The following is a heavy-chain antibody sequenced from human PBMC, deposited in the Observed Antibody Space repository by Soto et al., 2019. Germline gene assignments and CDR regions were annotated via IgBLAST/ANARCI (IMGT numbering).Heavy chain of an antibody. CDR2: LTYEGSEE. V-gene: IGHV3-30*03. CDR3: ALTRRSSLLEVAGPGFEY. J-gene: IGHJ4*02. D-gene: IGHD6-19*01. Sequence: GGSPRPSCAASGFNFGVFWMHWVRQSPGKGLEWLSVLTYEGSEEYYADSVRGRFTISRDNCKNTLFLQMDSLRVDETGVYYCALTRRSSLLEVAGPGFEYWGQGTLVTVSS. CDR1: GFNFGVFW.